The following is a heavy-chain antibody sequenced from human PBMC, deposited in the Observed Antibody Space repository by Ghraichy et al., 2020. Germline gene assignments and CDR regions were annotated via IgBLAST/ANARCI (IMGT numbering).Heavy chain of an antibody. CDR3: ARRLRISTRGDGIDV. D-gene: IGHD4-17*01. Sequence: SETLSLTCSVSGGSISTYHWTWIRQPPGKGVEWIGYISTTGNTNYNPSLESRVTISMDTSKSQFSLKLSSVTAADTAVYYCARRLRISTRGDGIDVWGQGTTVTVAS. V-gene: IGHV4-4*08. CDR1: GGSISTYH. J-gene: IGHJ6*02. CDR2: ISTTGNT.